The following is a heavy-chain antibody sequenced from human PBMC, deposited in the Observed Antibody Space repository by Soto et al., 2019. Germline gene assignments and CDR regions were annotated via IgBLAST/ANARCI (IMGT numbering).Heavy chain of an antibody. D-gene: IGHD2-15*01. CDR1: GFTFSSYS. V-gene: IGHV3-48*02. J-gene: IGHJ5*02. Sequence: EVQLVESGGGLVQPGGSLRLSCAASGFTFSSYSMNWVRQAPGKVLEWVSYISSSSSTIYYADSVKGRFTISRDNAKKSLYLQMEGVRDEDTAVYYCARTRQGYCRCGSCNRNWFDPWGQGTLVTVSS. CDR3: ARTRQGYCRCGSCNRNWFDP. CDR2: ISSSSSTI.